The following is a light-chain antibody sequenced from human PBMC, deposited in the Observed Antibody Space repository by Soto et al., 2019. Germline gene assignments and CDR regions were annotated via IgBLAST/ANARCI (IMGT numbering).Light chain of an antibody. CDR2: GAS. V-gene: IGKV3-15*01. Sequence: ETVMTQSLGTLSVSPGERATLSCRASQSVSSNLAWYQQKPGQAPRLLVYGASTRATGVPARFSGSGSGTDFALPISSLQSEDFATYYCQQYYSWPRTFGQGTKVEIK. J-gene: IGKJ1*01. CDR3: QQYYSWPRT. CDR1: QSVSSN.